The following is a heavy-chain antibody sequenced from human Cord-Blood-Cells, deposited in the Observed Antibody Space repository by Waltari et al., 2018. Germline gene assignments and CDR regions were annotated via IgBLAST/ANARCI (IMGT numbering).Heavy chain of an antibody. Sequence: QVQLVESGGGVVQPGRSLRLSCAASGFTFSSYAMHWVRRAPGKGLEWEAVISYDGSKKYYADSGKGRFTISRDNSKNTLYLQMNSLRAEDTAVYYCAREPYSSSWYSDYWGQGTLVTVSS. J-gene: IGHJ4*02. CDR3: AREPYSSSWYSDY. CDR1: GFTFSSYA. D-gene: IGHD6-13*01. V-gene: IGHV3-30-3*01. CDR2: ISYDGSKK.